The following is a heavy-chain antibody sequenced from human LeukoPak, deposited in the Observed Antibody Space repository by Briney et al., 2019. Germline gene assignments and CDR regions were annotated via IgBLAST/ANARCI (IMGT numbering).Heavy chain of an antibody. V-gene: IGHV3-30-3*01. J-gene: IGHJ4*02. D-gene: IGHD4-23*01. CDR1: GFTFSSYA. CDR3: ARGVNYFDY. Sequence: GRSLRLSCGASGFTFSSYAMHWVRQAPGKGLEWVAVISYDGSNKYYADSVKGRFTISRDNSKNTLYLQMNSLRAEDTAVYYCARGVNYFDYWGQGTLVTVSS. CDR2: ISYDGSNK.